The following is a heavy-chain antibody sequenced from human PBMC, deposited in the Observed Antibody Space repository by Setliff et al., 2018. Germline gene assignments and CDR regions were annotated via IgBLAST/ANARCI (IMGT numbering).Heavy chain of an antibody. V-gene: IGHV4-39*07. Sequence: SETLSLTCTVSGGSISSRSYYWGWIRQPPGKGLEWIGSIYYSGSTYYKPSLKSRVTLSVDTSKNKLSLRLTSVTAADTALYYCARGLHDTSDDYYVGAFDMWGLGTKVTVSS. D-gene: IGHD3-22*01. CDR1: GGSISSRSYY. J-gene: IGHJ3*02. CDR3: ARGLHDTSDDYYVGAFDM. CDR2: IYYSGST.